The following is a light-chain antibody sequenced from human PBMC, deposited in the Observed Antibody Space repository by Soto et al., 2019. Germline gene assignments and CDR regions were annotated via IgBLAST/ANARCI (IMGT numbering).Light chain of an antibody. V-gene: IGLV1-40*01. CDR3: QSYDSSLSGSV. Sequence: HSVLTQPPSVSGAPGQRVTISCTGSSSNIGAGYDVHWYQQLPGTAPKLLIYGNSNRPSGVPDRFSGSKSGTSASLAITGLQAEDEADYYCQSYDSSLSGSVFGGGTKVT. CDR1: SSNIGAGYD. J-gene: IGLJ2*01. CDR2: GNS.